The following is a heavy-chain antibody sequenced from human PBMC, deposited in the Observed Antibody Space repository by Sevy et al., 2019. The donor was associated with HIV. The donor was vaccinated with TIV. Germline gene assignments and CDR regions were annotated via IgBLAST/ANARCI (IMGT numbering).Heavy chain of an antibody. Sequence: GGSLRLSCTASGFTFSSYGMHWVRQAPGKGLEWVAVISYDGSNKYYADSVKGRFTISRDNSKNTRYLQMNSLRAGDTAVYYCAKDYSYYDFWSGYYQDYYYYGMDVWGQGTTVTVSS. J-gene: IGHJ6*02. CDR1: GFTFSSYG. CDR2: ISYDGSNK. D-gene: IGHD3-3*01. V-gene: IGHV3-30*18. CDR3: AKDYSYYDFWSGYYQDYYYYGMDV.